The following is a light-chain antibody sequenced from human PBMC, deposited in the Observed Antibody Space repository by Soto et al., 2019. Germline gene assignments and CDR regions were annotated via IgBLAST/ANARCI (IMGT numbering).Light chain of an antibody. CDR3: VSYTTSASYV. CDR1: SSDVGGFNY. CDR2: EVR. J-gene: IGLJ1*01. V-gene: IGLV2-14*01. Sequence: QSVLTQPASVSGSPGQSITISCTGTSSDVGGFNYVSWYQQHPGKTPKLLIYEVRLRPTGVSDRFSGSKSGNTASLTISGLKAEDEADYYCVSYTTSASYVFGTGTKVTVL.